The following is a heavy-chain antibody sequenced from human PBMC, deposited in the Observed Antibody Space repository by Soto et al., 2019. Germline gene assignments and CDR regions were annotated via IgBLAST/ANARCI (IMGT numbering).Heavy chain of an antibody. CDR3: ARGVEGSGYYLSNFQH. D-gene: IGHD3-22*01. Sequence: QVQLVESGGGVVQPGRSLRLSCAASGFGFSSYAMHWVRQAPGKGLEWVAVISYDGSNKYYADSVKGRFIISRDNSKNTLYLQMNSLRAEDTAVYYCARGVEGSGYYLSNFQHWGQGTLVTVSS. J-gene: IGHJ1*01. CDR1: GFGFSSYA. CDR2: ISYDGSNK. V-gene: IGHV3-30-3*01.